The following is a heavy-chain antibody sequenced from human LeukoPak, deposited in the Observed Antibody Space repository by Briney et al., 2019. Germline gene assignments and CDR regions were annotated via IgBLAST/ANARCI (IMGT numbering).Heavy chain of an antibody. CDR3: ARFDLFGSGRSFDY. V-gene: IGHV3-21*01. Sequence: GGSLRLSCAASEFTFSSYSMNWVRQAPGKGLEWVSSISSSSSYIYYADSVKGRLTISRDNAKNSLYLQMNSLKADDTAVYYCARFDLFGSGRSFDYWGQGTLVTVSS. CDR1: EFTFSSYS. CDR2: ISSSSSYI. D-gene: IGHD3-10*01. J-gene: IGHJ4*02.